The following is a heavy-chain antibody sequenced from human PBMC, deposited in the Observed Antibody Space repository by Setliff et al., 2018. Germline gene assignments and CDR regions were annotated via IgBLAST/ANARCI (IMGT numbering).Heavy chain of an antibody. J-gene: IGHJ6*03. V-gene: IGHV3-7*01. CDR1: GFTFSNYL. CDR3: ARLAGTMTIYGYYHYYMDV. Sequence: GESLKISCAASGFTFSNYLMSWVRQAPGKGLEWVANIKQDGSEKYYVDSVKGRFTISRDNAKSSLYLQMNSLRAEDTAVYYCARLAGTMTIYGYYHYYMDVWGKGTTVTVSS. CDR2: IKQDGSEK. D-gene: IGHD3-22*01.